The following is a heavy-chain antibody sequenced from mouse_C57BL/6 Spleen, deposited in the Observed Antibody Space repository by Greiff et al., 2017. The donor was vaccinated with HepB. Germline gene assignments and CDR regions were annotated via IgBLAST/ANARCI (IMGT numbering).Heavy chain of an antibody. CDR2: INPSNGGT. CDR3: ARSRYGSSRYYFDY. V-gene: IGHV1-53*01. D-gene: IGHD1-1*01. Sequence: VQLQQSGTELVKPGASVKLSCKASGYTFTSYWMHWVKQRPGQGLEWIGNINPSNGGTNYNEKFKSKATLTVDKSSSTAYMQLSSLTSEDSAVYYCARSRYGSSRYYFDYWGQGTTLTVSS. J-gene: IGHJ2*01. CDR1: GYTFTSYW.